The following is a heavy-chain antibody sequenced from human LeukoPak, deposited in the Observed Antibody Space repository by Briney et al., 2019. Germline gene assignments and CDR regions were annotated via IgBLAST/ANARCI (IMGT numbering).Heavy chain of an antibody. CDR2: IYSGGST. CDR3: AGYCSGGSCGY. J-gene: IGHJ4*02. Sequence: GGSLRLSCAASGFTVSSNYMSWVRQAPGKGLEWVSVIYSGGSTYYADSVKGRFTISRDNSKNSLYLQMNSLRAEDTAVYYCAGYCSGGSCGYWGQGTLVTVSS. V-gene: IGHV3-66*01. CDR1: GFTVSSNY. D-gene: IGHD2-15*01.